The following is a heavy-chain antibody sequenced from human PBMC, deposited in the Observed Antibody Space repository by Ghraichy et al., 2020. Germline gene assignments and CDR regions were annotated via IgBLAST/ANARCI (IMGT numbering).Heavy chain of an antibody. V-gene: IGHV4-39*01. CDR2: IYYSGST. D-gene: IGHD6-19*01. CDR3: ARWGSGWYSRGGFDY. J-gene: IGHJ4*02. Sequence: SETPSLTCTVSGGSISSSSYYWGWIRQPPGKGLECIGSIYYSGSTYYNPSLKSRVTISVDTSKNQFSLKLSSVTAADTAVYYCARWGSGWYSRGGFDYWGQGTLVTVSS. CDR1: GGSISSSSYY.